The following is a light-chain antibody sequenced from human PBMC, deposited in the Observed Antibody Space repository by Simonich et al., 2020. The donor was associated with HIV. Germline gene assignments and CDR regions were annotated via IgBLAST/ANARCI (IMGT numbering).Light chain of an antibody. CDR3: QQYNDWPRT. J-gene: IGKJ1*01. CDR1: QSVSSTY. CDR2: GAA. Sequence: EIVLTQSPGTLSSSPGERATLSCRASQSVSSTYLAWYQQKPGQAPRLLIYGAASRATGIPARFSGSGSGTEFTLTISSMQSEDFAVYYCQQYNDWPRTFGQGTKVEI. V-gene: IGKV3-15*01.